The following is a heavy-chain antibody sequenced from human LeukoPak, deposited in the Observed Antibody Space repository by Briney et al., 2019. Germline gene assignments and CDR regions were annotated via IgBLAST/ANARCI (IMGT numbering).Heavy chain of an antibody. D-gene: IGHD6-19*01. Sequence: SETLSLTCTVSGGSITSYYWSWIRQPPGKGLEWTGYIYYSGSTNYNPSLKSRVTISVDTPKNQFSLKLSSVTAADTAVYYCARVIAVAGTGYFYMDVWGKGTTVTVSS. CDR3: ARVIAVAGTGYFYMDV. CDR2: IYYSGST. V-gene: IGHV4-59*01. J-gene: IGHJ6*03. CDR1: GGSITSYY.